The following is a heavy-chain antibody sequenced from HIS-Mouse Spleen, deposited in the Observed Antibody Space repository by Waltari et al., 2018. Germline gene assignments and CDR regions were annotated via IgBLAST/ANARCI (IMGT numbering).Heavy chain of an antibody. J-gene: IGHJ3*02. CDR1: GGPISSYY. V-gene: IGHV4-4*07. D-gene: IGHD3-3*01. CDR2: IYTSGST. Sequence: QVQLQESRPGLVKPSATLSLTCTAPGGPISSYYWSCIRQPAGTGLEWPGRIYTSGSTNYNPSLKSRVTMSVDTSKNQFSLKLSSVTAADTAVYYCARDFHDFWSGYYGGDKKHDAFDIWGQGTMVTVSS. CDR3: ARDFHDFWSGYYGGDKKHDAFDI.